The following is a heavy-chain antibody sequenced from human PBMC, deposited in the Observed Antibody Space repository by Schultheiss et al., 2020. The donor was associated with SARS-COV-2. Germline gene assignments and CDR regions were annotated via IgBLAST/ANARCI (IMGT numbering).Heavy chain of an antibody. V-gene: IGHV3-33*01. J-gene: IGHJ4*02. CDR2: LWYDGNTK. CDR3: ARQFDILTGYTKYYFDY. Sequence: GGSLRLSCAASGFTFNSYGMHWVRQAPGKGLEWVAALWYDGNTKYYADSVKGRFTISRDNSKNTLYLQMNSLRAGDTAVYYCARQFDILTGYTKYYFDYWGQGTLVTVSS. CDR1: GFTFNSYG. D-gene: IGHD3-9*01.